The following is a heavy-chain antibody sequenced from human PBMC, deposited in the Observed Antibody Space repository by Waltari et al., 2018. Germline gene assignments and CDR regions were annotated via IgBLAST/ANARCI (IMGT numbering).Heavy chain of an antibody. CDR2: IYYSGST. J-gene: IGHJ4*02. V-gene: IGHV4-39*01. Sequence: QLQLQESGPGLVKPSETLSLTCPVSGGSIRRSIYYWGWIRQPPGKGLEWIGSIYYSGSTYYNPSLKSRVTISVDTSKNQFSLKLSAVTAADTAVYYCARRGSGSYYSIDYWGQGTLVTVSS. CDR1: GGSIRRSIYY. D-gene: IGHD1-26*01. CDR3: ARRGSGSYYSIDY.